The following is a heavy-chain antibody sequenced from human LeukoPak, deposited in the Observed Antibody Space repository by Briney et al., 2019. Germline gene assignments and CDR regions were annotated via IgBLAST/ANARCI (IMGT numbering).Heavy chain of an antibody. J-gene: IGHJ5*02. CDR3: AKDWPLLLVGPTDA. Sequence: PGGSLRLSLVAAGSIFSMYSMGWDSQAQGKGLEWVAAVSSTGSGTYYPDSLKGRFIISRDNSQNTVFLQMNSLRTEDTAFYFCAKDWPLLLVGPTDAWGQGILVTVSS. V-gene: IGHV3-23*01. D-gene: IGHD3-10*01. CDR1: GSIFSMYS. CDR2: VSSTGSGT.